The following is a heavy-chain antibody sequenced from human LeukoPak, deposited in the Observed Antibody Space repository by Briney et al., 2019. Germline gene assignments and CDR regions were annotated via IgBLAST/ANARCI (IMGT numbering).Heavy chain of an antibody. CDR2: ISYDGSNK. CDR1: GFTFSSYA. CDR3: ARDRGRYFGAYFDY. D-gene: IGHD3-9*01. Sequence: PGRSLRLSCAASGFTFSSYAMHWVRQAPGKGLEWVAVISYDGSNKYYADSVKGRFTISRDNSKNTLYLQMNSLRAEDTAVYYCARDRGRYFGAYFDYWGQGTLVTVSS. J-gene: IGHJ4*02. V-gene: IGHV3-30-3*01.